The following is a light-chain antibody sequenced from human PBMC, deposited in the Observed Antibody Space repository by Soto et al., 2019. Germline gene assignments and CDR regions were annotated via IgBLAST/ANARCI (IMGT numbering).Light chain of an antibody. Sequence: DIQMTQSPSSLSASVGDRVTITCRASQDISDYLAWFQQKPAKVPKRLLYAASNLQSGVPSRFSGSGSGTEFTLTISSLQPDDFATYYCQQYNSYSEAFGQGTKVDIK. CDR2: AAS. CDR1: QDISDY. V-gene: IGKV1-16*01. CDR3: QQYNSYSEA. J-gene: IGKJ1*01.